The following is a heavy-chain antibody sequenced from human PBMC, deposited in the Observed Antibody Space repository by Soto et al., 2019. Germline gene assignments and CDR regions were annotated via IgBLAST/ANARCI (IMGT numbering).Heavy chain of an antibody. CDR2: ISSSSSTI. CDR3: ARSHCSGGSCYYFDY. Sequence: HPGGSLRLSCAASGFTFSSYSMNWVRQAPGKGLEWVSYISSSSSTIYYADSVKGRFTISRDNAKNSLYLQMNSLRAEDTAVYYCARSHCSGGSCYYFDYWGQGTLVTVSS. V-gene: IGHV3-48*01. J-gene: IGHJ4*02. D-gene: IGHD2-15*01. CDR1: GFTFSSYS.